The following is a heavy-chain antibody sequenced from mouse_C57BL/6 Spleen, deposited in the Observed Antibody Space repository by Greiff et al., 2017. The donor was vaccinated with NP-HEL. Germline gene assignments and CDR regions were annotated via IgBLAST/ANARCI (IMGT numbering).Heavy chain of an antibody. J-gene: IGHJ4*01. CDR2: IYPRSGNT. CDR3: AREGTAQATLYAMDY. V-gene: IGHV1-81*01. Sequence: QVQLQQSGAELARPGASVKLSCKASGYTFTSYGISWVKQRPGQGLEWIGEIYPRSGNTYYNEKFKGKATLTADKSSSTAYMELRSLTSEDSAVYFCAREGTAQATLYAMDYWGQGTSVTVSS. CDR1: GYTFTSYG. D-gene: IGHD3-2*02.